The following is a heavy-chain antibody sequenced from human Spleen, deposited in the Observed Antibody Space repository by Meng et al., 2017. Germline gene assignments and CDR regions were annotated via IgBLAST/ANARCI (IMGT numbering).Heavy chain of an antibody. CDR1: VFNFRSYW. J-gene: IGHJ2*01. CDR2: INSDGSST. CDR3: ARAGITKNWYFDL. V-gene: IGHV3-74*03. D-gene: IGHD1-20*01. Sequence: GGGFVQPWGPLVLSVVVCVFNFRSYWMHWARQGPGKGLVWVSRINSDGSSTTYADSVKGRFTISRDNAKNTLYLQMNSLRAEDTAVYYCARAGITKNWYFDLWGRGTLVTVAS.